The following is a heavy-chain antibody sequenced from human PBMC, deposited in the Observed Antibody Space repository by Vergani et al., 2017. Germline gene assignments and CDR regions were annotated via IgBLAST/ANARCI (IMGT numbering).Heavy chain of an antibody. D-gene: IGHD1-14*01. J-gene: IGHJ5*02. V-gene: IGHV3-33*01. CDR1: GFTFNQYG. CDR3: ARDLRLLYNRFDP. Sequence: QVQLVESVGGVVQPVRSLRLSRAASGFTFNQYGMHWVRQAPGKGLVWVSVTWYDGNNKQYADSVEGRFTISRDNSKSTMYLQMNSLRDEDTGVYYCARDLRLLYNRFDPWGQGTLVTVSS. CDR2: TWYDGNNK.